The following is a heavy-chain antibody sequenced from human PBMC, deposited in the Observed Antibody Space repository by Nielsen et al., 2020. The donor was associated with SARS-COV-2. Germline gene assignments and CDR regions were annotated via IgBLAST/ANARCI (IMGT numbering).Heavy chain of an antibody. CDR3: ARTASSGWLGVDY. Sequence: ASVKVSCKASGYTFTSYYMHWVRQAPGQGLEWMGIINPSGGSTSYAQKFQGRVTMTRDTSTSTAYMELRSLRSDDTAVYYCARTASSGWLGVDYWGQGTLVTVSS. CDR2: INPSGGST. J-gene: IGHJ4*02. CDR1: GYTFTSYY. V-gene: IGHV1-46*01. D-gene: IGHD6-19*01.